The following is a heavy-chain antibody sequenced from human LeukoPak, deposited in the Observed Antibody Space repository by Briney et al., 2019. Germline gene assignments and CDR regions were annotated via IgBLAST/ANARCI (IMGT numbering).Heavy chain of an antibody. V-gene: IGHV4-38-2*01. J-gene: IGHJ3*02. Sequence: SETLSLTCAVSGYSISRGYYWGWIRQPPGKGLEWIGSMYDSGSTYYNPSLKSRVTISADTSKNQLSLRLNSVIAADTAVYYCARGRTGSYYDAFDIWGQGTMVTVSS. CDR2: MYDSGST. CDR1: GYSISRGYY. CDR3: ARGRTGSYYDAFDI. D-gene: IGHD1-26*01.